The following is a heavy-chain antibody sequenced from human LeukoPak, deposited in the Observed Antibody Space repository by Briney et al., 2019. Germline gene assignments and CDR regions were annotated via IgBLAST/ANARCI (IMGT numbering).Heavy chain of an antibody. J-gene: IGHJ3*02. D-gene: IGHD4-4*01. CDR3: ARVGGMTTINNAAFDI. Sequence: SETLSLTCSVSGGSINSDYWNWIRQPPGKGLEWIGYIYHSGSINYNPSLKSRVTISIDKSKKQFSLKLISVTAADTAIYYCARVGGMTTINNAAFDIWGQGTMVTVSS. CDR2: IYHSGSI. CDR1: GGSINSDY. V-gene: IGHV4-59*01.